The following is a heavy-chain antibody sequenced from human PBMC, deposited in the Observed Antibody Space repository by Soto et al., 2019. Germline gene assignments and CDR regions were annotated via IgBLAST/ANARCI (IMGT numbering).Heavy chain of an antibody. CDR3: ARGCSSTICHFLGGFDP. Sequence: ASVKVSCKASGYTFTSYGISWVRQAPGQGLEWMGWISAYNGNTNYAQKLQGRVTMTTDTSTSTAYMELRSLRSDDTAVYYCARGCSSTICHFLGGFDPRGQGTLVTVSS. J-gene: IGHJ5*02. D-gene: IGHD2-2*01. CDR1: GYTFTSYG. V-gene: IGHV1-18*01. CDR2: ISAYNGNT.